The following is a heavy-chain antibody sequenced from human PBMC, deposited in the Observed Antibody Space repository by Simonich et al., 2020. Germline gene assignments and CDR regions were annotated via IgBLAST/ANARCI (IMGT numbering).Heavy chain of an antibody. J-gene: IGHJ6*02. Sequence: EVQLLESGGGLVKPGGSLRLSCAASGFTFSSYSMNWVRQAQGKGLEWVSSIISSSSYISYADSVKGRFTISRDNAKNSLYLKMNSLRAEDTAVYYCARWIAVAGTGAYGMDVWGQGTTVAVSS. V-gene: IGHV3-21*01. CDR1: GFTFSSYS. CDR3: ARWIAVAGTGAYGMDV. CDR2: IISSSSYI. D-gene: IGHD6-19*01.